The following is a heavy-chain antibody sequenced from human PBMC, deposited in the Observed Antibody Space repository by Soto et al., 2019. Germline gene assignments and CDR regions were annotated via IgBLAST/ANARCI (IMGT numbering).Heavy chain of an antibody. J-gene: IGHJ4*02. CDR3: ASSPPQHISTQDYEFLRGYWCYFDY. CDR1: GGSISSGGYY. Sequence: PSETLSLTCTVSGGSISSGGYYWSWIRQHPGKGLEWIGYIYYSGSTYYNPSLKSRVTISVDTSKNQFSLKLSSVTAADTAVYYCASSPPQHISTQDYEFLRGYWCYFDYWGQGTLVTVSS. V-gene: IGHV4-31*02. CDR2: IYYSGST. D-gene: IGHD3-3*01.